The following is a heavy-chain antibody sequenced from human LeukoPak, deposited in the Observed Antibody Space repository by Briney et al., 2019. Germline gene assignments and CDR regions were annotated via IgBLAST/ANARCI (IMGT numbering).Heavy chain of an antibody. D-gene: IGHD1-26*01. V-gene: IGHV4-39*01. CDR3: ARISRPADRTVGPYYMNV. Sequence: PSETLSLTCTVSGGSISSGSYYWGWIRQPPGKGLEWIASISYSGTTYYNPSLESRVTISVDTSKNQFSLKLTSVTAADTAVYYCARISRPADRTVGPYYMNVWGKGATVTVSS. CDR2: ISYSGTT. J-gene: IGHJ6*03. CDR1: GGSISSGSYY.